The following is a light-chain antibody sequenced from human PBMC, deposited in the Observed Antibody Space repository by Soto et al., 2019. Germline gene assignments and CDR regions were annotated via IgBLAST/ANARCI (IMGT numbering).Light chain of an antibody. J-gene: IGKJ3*01. Sequence: EIVLTQSPATLSLSPGERATLSCRARQSVSSYLAVYQQKPGHAPRLLIYDASNRATGIPARLSGSGSGTDFTLTISSLEPEDFAVYYCQQRSNWPSFGPGTKVDIK. CDR3: QQRSNWPS. CDR1: QSVSSY. CDR2: DAS. V-gene: IGKV3-11*01.